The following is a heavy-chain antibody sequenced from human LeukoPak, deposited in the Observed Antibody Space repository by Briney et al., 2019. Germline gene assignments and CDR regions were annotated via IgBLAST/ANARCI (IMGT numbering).Heavy chain of an antibody. D-gene: IGHD3-10*01. CDR2: INYSGST. CDR3: ARGEEVRGVIVSYYYYGMDV. J-gene: IGHJ6*04. Sequence: SETLSLTCTVSGGSISSAGYYWSWIRQHPGKGLEWIGYINYSGSTYYKPSLRSRVTISETTSKNQFSLKLSSVTAADTAVYYCARGEEVRGVIVSYYYYGMDVWGKGTTVTVSS. CDR1: GGSISSAGYY. V-gene: IGHV4-31*03.